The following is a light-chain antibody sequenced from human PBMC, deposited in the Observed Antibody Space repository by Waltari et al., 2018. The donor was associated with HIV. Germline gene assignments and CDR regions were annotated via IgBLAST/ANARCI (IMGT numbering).Light chain of an antibody. CDR1: PGTVPSDHH. J-gene: IGLJ2*01. CDR3: LLSYGSVRL. Sequence: QTVVTQEPSLTVSPGGTVTLTCGSTPGTVPSDHHPYWFQQKPGHAPRTLVYDATDKHSWTPARFSPSFLGGKAALTLTAAQPEDEADYYCLLSYGSVRLFGGGTRLTV. CDR2: DAT. V-gene: IGLV7-46*01.